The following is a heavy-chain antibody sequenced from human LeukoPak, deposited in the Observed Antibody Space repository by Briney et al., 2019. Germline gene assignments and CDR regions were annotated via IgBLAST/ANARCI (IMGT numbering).Heavy chain of an antibody. Sequence: GGSLRLSCAASGFTFSSYWMTWIRQAPGKRLEWVANIKQDGSEKYYVDSVKGRFTISRDNAKNSLYLQMNSLRAEDTAVYYCARDTGGGYSCYDCWGQGTLVTVSS. CDR2: IKQDGSEK. J-gene: IGHJ4*02. D-gene: IGHD5-18*01. V-gene: IGHV3-7*01. CDR3: ARDTGGGYSCYDC. CDR1: GFTFSSYW.